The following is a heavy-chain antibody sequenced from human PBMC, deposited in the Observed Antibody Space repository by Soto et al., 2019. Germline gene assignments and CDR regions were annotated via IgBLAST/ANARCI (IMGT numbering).Heavy chain of an antibody. D-gene: IGHD2-2*01. CDR3: AKGQVVPAAHYYYYGMDV. CDR1: GFTFSSYA. V-gene: IGHV3-23*01. CDR2: ISGSDGST. J-gene: IGHJ6*02. Sequence: EVQLLESGGGLVQPGGSLRLSCAASGFTFSSYAMSWVRQAPGKGLEWVSAISGSDGSTYYADSVKGRFTISRDNSKNTLYLQMNSLRAEDTAVSYCAKGQVVPAAHYYYYGMDVWGQGTTVTVSS.